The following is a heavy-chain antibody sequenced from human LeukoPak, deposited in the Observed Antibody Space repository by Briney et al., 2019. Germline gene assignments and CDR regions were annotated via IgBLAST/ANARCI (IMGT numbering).Heavy chain of an antibody. J-gene: IGHJ5*02. V-gene: IGHV3-23*01. Sequence: GGSLRLSCAASGFTFSGYAMSWVRQAPGKGLEWVSAISGSGGSTYYADSVKGRFTISRDNSKNTLHLQMNSLRAEDTAVYYCAKDSSSWVDDNWFDPWGQGTLVTVSS. CDR1: GFTFSGYA. CDR3: AKDSSSWVDDNWFDP. CDR2: ISGSGGST. D-gene: IGHD6-13*01.